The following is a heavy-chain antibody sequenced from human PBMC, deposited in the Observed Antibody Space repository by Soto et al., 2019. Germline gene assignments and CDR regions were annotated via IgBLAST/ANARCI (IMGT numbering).Heavy chain of an antibody. J-gene: IGHJ5*02. D-gene: IGHD6-13*01. V-gene: IGHV3-7*03. CDR3: ARILPIEAAGDPYWFDP. Sequence: EVQLVESGGGWGQPGGSLRLSCAASGFTFSNYWMSWVRQAPGKGLEWVANIKQDGSQKYYVDSVKGRFTISRDNAKNSLYLEMNSLRAEDTAVYSCARILPIEAAGDPYWFDPWGQGTLVTVSS. CDR2: IKQDGSQK. CDR1: GFTFSNYW.